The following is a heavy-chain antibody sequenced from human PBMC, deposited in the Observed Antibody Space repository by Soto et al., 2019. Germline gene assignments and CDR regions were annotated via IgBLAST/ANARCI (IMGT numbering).Heavy chain of an antibody. CDR3: ARDRSSSDHYYYYGMDV. CDR2: IWYDGSNK. Sequence: GGPRRVACGVWEVCFSRWWMHWVRQAPGKGLEGVAVIWYDGSNKYYGDAVKGRFTIYRDNSKNTLYLQMNSLRAEDTAVYYCARDRSSSDHYYYYGMDVWGQGTPVTVSS. D-gene: IGHD6-13*01. J-gene: IGHJ6*02. CDR1: EVCFSRWW. V-gene: IGHV3-33*01.